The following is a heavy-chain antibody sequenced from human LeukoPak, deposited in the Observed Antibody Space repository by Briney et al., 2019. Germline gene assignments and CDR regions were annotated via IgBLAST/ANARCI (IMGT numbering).Heavy chain of an antibody. J-gene: IGHJ4*02. CDR2: ISYDGSNK. D-gene: IGHD6-19*01. Sequence: GGSLRLSCAASGFTFSSYGMHWVRQAPGKGLEWVAVISYDGSNKYYADSVKGRFTISRDNSKNTLYLQMNSLRAEDTAVYYCAKPLYSSGWVWDYWGQGTLVTVSS. V-gene: IGHV3-30*18. CDR1: GFTFSSYG. CDR3: AKPLYSSGWVWDY.